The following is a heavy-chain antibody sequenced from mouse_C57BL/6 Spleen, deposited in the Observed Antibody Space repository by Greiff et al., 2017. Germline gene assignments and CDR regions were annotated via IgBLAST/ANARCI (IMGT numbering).Heavy chain of an antibody. V-gene: IGHV3-1*01. J-gene: IGHJ1*03. CDR2: ISYSGST. CDR3: ARALITTVVPSYWYFDV. CDR1: GYSITSGYD. D-gene: IGHD1-1*01. Sequence: EVQLQESGPGMVKPSQSLSLTCTVTGYSITSGYDWHWIRHFPGNKLEWMGYISYSGSTNYNPSLKSRISITHDTSKNHFFLKLNSVTTEDTATYYCARALITTVVPSYWYFDVWGTGTTVTVSS.